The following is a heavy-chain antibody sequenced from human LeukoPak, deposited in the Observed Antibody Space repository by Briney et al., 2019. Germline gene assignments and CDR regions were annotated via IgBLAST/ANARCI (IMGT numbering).Heavy chain of an antibody. CDR1: GFTFSSCG. V-gene: IGHV3-30*18. CDR3: AKDVGPGIAAAGTFLGFDY. Sequence: GGSLRLSCAASGFTFSSCGMHWVRQAPGKGLEWVAVISYDGSNKYYADSVKGRFTISRDNSKNTLYLQMNSLRAEDTAVYYCAKDVGPGIAAAGTFLGFDYWGQGTLVTVSS. D-gene: IGHD6-13*01. CDR2: ISYDGSNK. J-gene: IGHJ4*02.